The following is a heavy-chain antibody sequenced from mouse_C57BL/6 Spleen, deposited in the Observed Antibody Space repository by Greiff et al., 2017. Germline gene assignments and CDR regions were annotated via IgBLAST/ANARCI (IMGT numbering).Heavy chain of an antibody. J-gene: IGHJ1*03. CDR1: GYTFTDYN. CDR2: INPNNGGT. V-gene: IGHV1-22*01. CDR3: ARSDYGRAWYFDV. Sequence: VQLQQSGPELVKPGASVKMSCKASGYTFTDYNMHWVKQSHGKSLEWIGYINPNNGGTSYNQKFKGKATWTVNKSSSTAYMELRSLTSEDSAVYYCARSDYGRAWYFDVWGTGTTVTVSS. D-gene: IGHD1-1*02.